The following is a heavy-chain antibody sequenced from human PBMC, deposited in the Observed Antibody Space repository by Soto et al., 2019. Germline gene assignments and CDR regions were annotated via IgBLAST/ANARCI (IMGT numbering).Heavy chain of an antibody. CDR3: AKDPAPRITGKFDP. D-gene: IGHD1-20*01. Sequence: PGGSLRLSCAASGFTFSSYAMGWVRQAPGKGLEWVSAISGSGGSTYYADFVKGRFTISRDNSKNTLYLQMDSLRAEDTAVYYCAKDPAPRITGKFDPWGQGTLVTVSS. CDR1: GFTFSSYA. V-gene: IGHV3-23*01. J-gene: IGHJ5*02. CDR2: ISGSGGST.